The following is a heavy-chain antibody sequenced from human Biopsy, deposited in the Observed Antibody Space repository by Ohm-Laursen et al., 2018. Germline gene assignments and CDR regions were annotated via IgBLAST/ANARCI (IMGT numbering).Heavy chain of an antibody. D-gene: IGHD3-3*01. Sequence: GTLSLTCTVSDDSIRNFYWTWIRQPPGQGLEWIGHASYSGYTNYNPSLKSRVTISVNTSKNLFSLNLRSVTAADTAVYSCARLGNFWNAEDGLDPWGLGTMVTVSS. CDR1: DDSIRNFY. CDR2: ASYSGYT. CDR3: ARLGNFWNAEDGLDP. J-gene: IGHJ3*01. V-gene: IGHV4-59*08.